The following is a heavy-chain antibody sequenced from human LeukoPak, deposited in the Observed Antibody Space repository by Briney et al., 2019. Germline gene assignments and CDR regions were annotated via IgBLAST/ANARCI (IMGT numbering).Heavy chain of an antibody. CDR1: GFTFSSYA. D-gene: IGHD3-22*01. Sequence: PGGSLRLSCAASGFTFSSYAMSWVRQAPGKGPEWVSTISGSGGSTYYADSVKGRFTISRDNSKNTLYLQMNSLGAEDTAVYYCARGGSSGYYNHFDYWGQGTLVTVSS. J-gene: IGHJ4*02. CDR3: ARGGSSGYYNHFDY. CDR2: ISGSGGST. V-gene: IGHV3-23*01.